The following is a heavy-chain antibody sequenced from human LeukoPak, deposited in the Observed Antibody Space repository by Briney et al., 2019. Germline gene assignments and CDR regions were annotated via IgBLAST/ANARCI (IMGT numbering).Heavy chain of an antibody. Sequence: PGGSLRLSWAASGFTFSSYAMHWVRQAPSKGLEWVAVISYDGSNKYYADSVKGRFTISRDNSKNTLYLQMNSLRAEDTAVYYCARDGRGYSYGSDYWGQGTLVTVSS. CDR3: ARDGRGYSYGSDY. J-gene: IGHJ4*02. CDR2: ISYDGSNK. CDR1: GFTFSSYA. D-gene: IGHD5-18*01. V-gene: IGHV3-30-3*01.